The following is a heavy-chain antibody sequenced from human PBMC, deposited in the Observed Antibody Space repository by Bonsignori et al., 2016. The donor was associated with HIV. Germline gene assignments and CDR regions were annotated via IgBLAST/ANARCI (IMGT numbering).Heavy chain of an antibody. J-gene: IGHJ1*01. CDR2: ISSNGGST. D-gene: IGHD6-13*01. CDR3: ARGSSSRHEGYFQH. Sequence: WIRQPPGKGLEYVSAISSNGGSTYYADSVKGRFTISRDNSKNTLYLQMGSLRAEDMAVYYCARGSSSRHEGYFQHWGQGTLITVSS. V-gene: IGHV3-64*02.